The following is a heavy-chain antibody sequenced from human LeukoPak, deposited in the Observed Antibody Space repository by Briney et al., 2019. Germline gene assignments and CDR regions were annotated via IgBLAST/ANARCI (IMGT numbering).Heavy chain of an antibody. CDR3: ARDALYGSGSSWFDP. CDR2: IYSGGST. D-gene: IGHD3-10*01. CDR1: GFTFSSYA. Sequence: GGSLRLSCAASGFTFSSYAMSWVRQAPGKGLEWVSVIYSGGSTYYADSVKGRFTISRDNSKNTLYLQMNSLRAEDTAVYYCARDALYGSGSSWFDPRGQGTLVTVSS. V-gene: IGHV3-53*01. J-gene: IGHJ5*02.